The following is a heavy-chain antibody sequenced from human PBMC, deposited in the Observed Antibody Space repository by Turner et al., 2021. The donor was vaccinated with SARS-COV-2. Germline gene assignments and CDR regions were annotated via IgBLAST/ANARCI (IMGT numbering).Heavy chain of an antibody. CDR3: ASQASSFWYYYFDS. CDR2: IYYSGTT. CDR1: GGSISSNYY. Sequence: QLQLQESGPGLVKSSETLSLTCTVSGGSISSNYYWGWIRQPPGKRPEWIGSIYYSGTTYYNPSLRSRVTISVDTSKNQFSLKMSSVTAAETAVYYCASQASSFWYYYFDSWGQGTLVTVSS. J-gene: IGHJ4*02. D-gene: IGHD6-13*01. V-gene: IGHV4-39*01.